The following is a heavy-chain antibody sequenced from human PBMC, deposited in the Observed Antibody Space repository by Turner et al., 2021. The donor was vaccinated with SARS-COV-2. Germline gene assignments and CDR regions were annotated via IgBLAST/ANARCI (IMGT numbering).Heavy chain of an antibody. Sequence: QVQLVESGGGVVQPGRSLRLSCAASGFTFSSYAMNWVRQAPGKGLEWVAVISYDGSNKYYADYVKGRFTISRDNSKNTLYLQMNSLRAEDTAVYYCAGIQSYDRSDYYGMDVWGQGTTVTVSS. CDR2: ISYDGSNK. D-gene: IGHD3-22*01. CDR3: AGIQSYDRSDYYGMDV. J-gene: IGHJ6*02. CDR1: GFTFSSYA. V-gene: IGHV3-30-3*01.